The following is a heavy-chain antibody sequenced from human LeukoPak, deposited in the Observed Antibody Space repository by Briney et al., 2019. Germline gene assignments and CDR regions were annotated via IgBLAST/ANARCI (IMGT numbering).Heavy chain of an antibody. J-gene: IGHJ4*02. D-gene: IGHD1-26*01. Sequence: ASVKVSCKASGYTSTDYYTHWVRQAPGQGLEWMGWINPNSGGTTYAQKFQGRVTMTRDISISTAYMELSRLRSDDTAVYCCAREVSDERGWELPFDYWGQGTLVTVSS. V-gene: IGHV1-2*02. CDR1: GYTSTDYY. CDR3: AREVSDERGWELPFDY. CDR2: INPNSGGT.